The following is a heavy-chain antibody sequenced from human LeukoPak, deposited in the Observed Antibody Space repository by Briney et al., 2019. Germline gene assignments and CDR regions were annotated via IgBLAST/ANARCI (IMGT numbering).Heavy chain of an antibody. D-gene: IGHD6-19*01. CDR3: ARESETSGWYDY. CDR2: ISGDGGST. J-gene: IGHJ4*02. Sequence: GGSLRISCAASGFMLDDYAIHWVRQAPGKGLEWVSLISGDGGSTFYADSVRGRFTISRDNTRKSLSLQMSSLRSEDTALYYCARESETSGWYDYWGQGTPVTVSS. CDR1: GFMLDDYA. V-gene: IGHV3-43*02.